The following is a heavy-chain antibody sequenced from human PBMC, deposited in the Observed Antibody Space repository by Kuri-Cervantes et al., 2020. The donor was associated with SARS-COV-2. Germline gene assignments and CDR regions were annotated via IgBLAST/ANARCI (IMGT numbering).Heavy chain of an antibody. Sequence: WESLSLSCAVYGFTFSSYAMHWVRQATGKGLEWVAAIGTTGDTYYPGSVKGRFTITRENAKNSLYLQMNSLRAGDTAVYYCARDGLYCSSTSCYKRGMDVWGQGTTVTVSS. CDR3: ARDGLYCSSTSCYKRGMDV. CDR2: IGTTGDT. J-gene: IGHJ6*02. CDR1: GFTFSSYA. V-gene: IGHV3-13*01. D-gene: IGHD2-2*02.